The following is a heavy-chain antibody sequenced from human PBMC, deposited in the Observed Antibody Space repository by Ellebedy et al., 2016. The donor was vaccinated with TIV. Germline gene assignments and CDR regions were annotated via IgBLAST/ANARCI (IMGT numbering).Heavy chain of an antibody. CDR1: GGSISSGGYY. J-gene: IGHJ4*02. V-gene: IGHV4-31*03. CDR3: ARRRDGSIDY. CDR2: IYYSGST. D-gene: IGHD5-24*01. Sequence: SETLSLTXTVSGGSISSGGYYWSWIRQHPGKGLEWIGYIYYSGSTYYNPSLKSRATISVDTSKNQFSPKLSFVTAADTAVYYCARRRDGSIDYWGQGTLVTVSS.